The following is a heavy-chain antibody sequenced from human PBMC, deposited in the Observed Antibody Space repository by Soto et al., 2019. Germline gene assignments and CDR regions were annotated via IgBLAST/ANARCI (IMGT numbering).Heavy chain of an antibody. D-gene: IGHD6-6*01. CDR2: IYYSGST. V-gene: IGHV4-59*01. CDR1: GGSISFYY. J-gene: IGHJ4*02. Sequence: PETLSLTCTVSGGSISFYYWSWIRQPPGKGLEWIGYIYYSGSTNYNPSLKSRVTISVDTSKNQFSLKLRSVTAADTAVYYCARKRPDSSSGLFDYWGQGTLVTVSS. CDR3: ARKRPDSSSGLFDY.